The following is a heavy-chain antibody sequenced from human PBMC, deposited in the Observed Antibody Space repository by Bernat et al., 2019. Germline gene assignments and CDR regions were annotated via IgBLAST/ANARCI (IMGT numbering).Heavy chain of an antibody. V-gene: IGHV3-15*07. J-gene: IGHJ4*02. CDR1: GFTFNKAW. CDR2: FKSKNDGGTT. CDR3: TADEPTIGSDFDH. Sequence: EVQLVESGGGLVEPAGSLRLSCAASGFTFNKAWMNWVHQAPGKGLEWVGRFKSKNDGGTTDYAAPVKGRFTISRDDSKNMLYLQMNSLKTEDTALYYCTADEPTIGSDFDHWGQGTLVTVSS. D-gene: IGHD3-10*01.